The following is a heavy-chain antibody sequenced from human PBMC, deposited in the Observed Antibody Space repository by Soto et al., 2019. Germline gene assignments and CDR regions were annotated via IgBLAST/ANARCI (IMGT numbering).Heavy chain of an antibody. Sequence: SVKVSCKASGGTFSSYTISWVRQAPGQGLEWMGRIIPILGIANYAQKFQGRVTITADKSTSTAYMELSSLRSEDTAVYYCARGAYCSSTSCYFNWFDPWGQGTLVTVSS. J-gene: IGHJ5*02. V-gene: IGHV1-69*02. CDR3: ARGAYCSSTSCYFNWFDP. D-gene: IGHD2-2*01. CDR2: IIPILGIA. CDR1: GGTFSSYT.